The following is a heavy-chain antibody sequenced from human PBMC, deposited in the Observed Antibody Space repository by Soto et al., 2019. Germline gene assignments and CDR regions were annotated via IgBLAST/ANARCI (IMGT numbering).Heavy chain of an antibody. Sequence: QVQLVQSGAEVKKPGAPVKVSCKASGYMFSTYDINWVRQAPGQGLEWMGWLNPNSGNTGYAQKFQGRVTMTRNTSINTAYMELSSLGSDDTAVYYCARDHRYNWNDEGWFDPWGQGTLVTVSS. D-gene: IGHD1-20*01. V-gene: IGHV1-8*01. CDR2: LNPNSGNT. J-gene: IGHJ5*02. CDR1: GYMFSTYD. CDR3: ARDHRYNWNDEGWFDP.